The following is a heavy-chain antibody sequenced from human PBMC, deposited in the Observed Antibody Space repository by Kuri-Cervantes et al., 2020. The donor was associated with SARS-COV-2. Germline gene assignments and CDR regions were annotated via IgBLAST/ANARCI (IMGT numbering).Heavy chain of an antibody. CDR1: EGTLSSYA. J-gene: IGHJ4*02. CDR2: ITPIFGTA. D-gene: IGHD3-10*01. V-gene: IGHV1-69*13. CDR3: ARAFMVRGVNGPGY. Sequence: SVKVSCKASEGTLSSYAISWVRQAPGQGLEWMGGITPIFGTANYAQKFKVRVTITADESTMTAYMELSSLSAAYPAVYYCARAFMVRGVNGPGYWGQGTLVTVSS.